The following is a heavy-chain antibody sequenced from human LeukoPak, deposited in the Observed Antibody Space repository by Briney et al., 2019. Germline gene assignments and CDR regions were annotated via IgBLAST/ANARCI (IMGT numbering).Heavy chain of an antibody. CDR1: GFTVNNNY. V-gene: IGHV3-66*02. J-gene: IGHJ4*02. CDR3: ARSTCSGGTCHGEGFDY. D-gene: IGHD2-15*01. Sequence: GGSLRLSCAASGFTVNNNYMSWVRQAPGKGLEWVSVVYSGGTTYYADSVKGRFTISRDNSKNTLYLQMNSLRTEDTAVYYCARSTCSGGTCHGEGFDYWGQGTLVTASS. CDR2: VYSGGTT.